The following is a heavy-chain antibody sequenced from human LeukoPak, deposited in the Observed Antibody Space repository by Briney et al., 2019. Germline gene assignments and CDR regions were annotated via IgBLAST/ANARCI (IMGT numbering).Heavy chain of an antibody. CDR3: ARNGRFGELH. CDR2: INHSGST. D-gene: IGHD3-10*01. Sequence: SETLSLTCTVYGGSFSGDYWSWIRQPPGKGLEWIGEINHSGSTNYNPSLKSRVTISVDTSKNQFSLKLSSVTAADTAVYYCARNGRFGELHWGQGTLVTVSS. V-gene: IGHV4-34*01. J-gene: IGHJ4*02. CDR1: GGSFSGDY.